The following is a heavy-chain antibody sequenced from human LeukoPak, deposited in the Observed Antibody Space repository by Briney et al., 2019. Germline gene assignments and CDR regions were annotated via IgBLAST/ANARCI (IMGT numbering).Heavy chain of an antibody. D-gene: IGHD3-10*01. V-gene: IGHV3-30*18. J-gene: IGHJ6*02. CDR2: ISYDGSNK. CDR1: GFTFSSYG. CDR3: AKELLWFGSPGGMDV. Sequence: GGSLRLSCAASGFTFSSYGMHWVRQAPGKGLEWVAVISYDGSNKYYADSVKGRFTISRDNSKNTLYLRMNSLRAEDTAVYYCAKELLWFGSPGGMDVWGQGTTVTVSS.